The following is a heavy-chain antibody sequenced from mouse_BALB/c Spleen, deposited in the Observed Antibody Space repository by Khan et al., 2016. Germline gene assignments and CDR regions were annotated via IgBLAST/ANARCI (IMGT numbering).Heavy chain of an antibody. J-gene: IGHJ2*01. CDR3: ATYNASLFDY. Sequence: VQLKQSGPSLVKPSQTLSLTCSVTGDSITSGYWNWIRKFPGNKLEYMGYISYSGSTYYNPSLKSRISITRDTSKNQYYLQLTSVTTEDTATSSCATYNASLFDYWGQGTTLTVSS. V-gene: IGHV3-8*02. D-gene: IGHD1-3*01. CDR1: GDSITSGY. CDR2: ISYSGST.